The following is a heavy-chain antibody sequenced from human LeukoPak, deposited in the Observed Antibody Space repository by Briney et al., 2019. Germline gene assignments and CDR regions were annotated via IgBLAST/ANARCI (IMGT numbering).Heavy chain of an antibody. Sequence: GGSLRLSCETSGFTVSKHALNWVRQAPGKGLEWVSSISSIGTYIYHADSLKGRFTISRDHAKNILSLQMNRLRAEDTAVYYCARDRYCGGDCYHYGMDVWGQGTTVTVSS. CDR2: ISSIGTYI. CDR3: ARDRYCGGDCYHYGMDV. V-gene: IGHV3-21*01. J-gene: IGHJ6*02. D-gene: IGHD2-21*02. CDR1: GFTVSKHA.